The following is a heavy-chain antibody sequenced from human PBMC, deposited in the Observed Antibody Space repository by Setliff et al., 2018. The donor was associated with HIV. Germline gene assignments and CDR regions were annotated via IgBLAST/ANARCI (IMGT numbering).Heavy chain of an antibody. CDR1: GYSISSDYC. J-gene: IGHJ6*03. CDR3: ARDSSIVATTHYYYYMDV. D-gene: IGHD5-12*01. V-gene: IGHV4-38-2*02. CDR2: MCHGGNNN. Sequence: SETLSLTCGVSGYSISSDYCWGWIRQPPGKGLEWIGNMCHGGNNNYYNPSLKSRVTMSVDTSKNQFSLRLSSVTAADTAVYYCARDSSIVATTHYYYYMDVWGKGTTVTVSS.